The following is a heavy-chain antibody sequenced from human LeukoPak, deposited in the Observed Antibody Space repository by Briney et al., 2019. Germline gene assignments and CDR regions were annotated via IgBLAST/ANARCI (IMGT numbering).Heavy chain of an antibody. CDR3: ARGSSSWYRYYYYYYMDV. J-gene: IGHJ6*03. Sequence: SETLSLTCTVSGGSISSYYWSWIRQPPGRGLEWIGYIYYSGYTNYNPSLKSRVTISVDTSKNQFSLKLSSVTAADTAVYYCARGSSSWYRYYYYYYMDVWGKGTTVTISS. CDR1: GGSISSYY. D-gene: IGHD6-13*01. V-gene: IGHV4-59*01. CDR2: IYYSGYT.